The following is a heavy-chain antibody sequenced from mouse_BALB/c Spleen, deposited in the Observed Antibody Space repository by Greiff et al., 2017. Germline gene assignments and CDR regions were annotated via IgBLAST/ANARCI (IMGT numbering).Heavy chain of an antibody. CDR3: ARALLPAYYFDY. Sequence: VQLVESGPGLVAPSQSLSITCTVSGFSLTSYGVHWVRQPPGKGLEWLGVIWAGGSTNYNSAHMSRLSIIKDNSKSQVFLKMNSLQTDDTAMYYCARALLPAYYFDYWGQGTTLTVSS. CDR1: GFSLTSYG. V-gene: IGHV2-9*02. J-gene: IGHJ2*01. D-gene: IGHD2-10*01. CDR2: IWAGGST.